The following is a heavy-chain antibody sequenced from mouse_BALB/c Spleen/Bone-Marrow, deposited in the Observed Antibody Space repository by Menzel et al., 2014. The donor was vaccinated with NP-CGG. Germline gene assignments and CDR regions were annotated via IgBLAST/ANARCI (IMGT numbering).Heavy chain of an antibody. CDR2: INPDSSTI. V-gene: IGHV4-1*02. D-gene: IGHD2-3*01. CDR3: ARLGYYGGFAY. CDR1: GFDFXGFW. J-gene: IGHJ3*01. Sequence: EVKLVESGGGLVQPGRSLKLSCAASGFDFXGFWMGWVRQAPGKGLEWIGEINPDSSTINYTPSLKDRFIISRDNAENTLYLQMSKVRSEDTALYYCARLGYYGGFAYWGQGTLVTVSA.